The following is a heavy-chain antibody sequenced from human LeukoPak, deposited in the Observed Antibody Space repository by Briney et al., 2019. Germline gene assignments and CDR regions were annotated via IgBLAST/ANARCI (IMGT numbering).Heavy chain of an antibody. D-gene: IGHD3-10*01. J-gene: IGHJ5*02. V-gene: IGHV4-30-2*01. CDR1: GGSISSGGYS. CDR3: ARARRVRGVPLDP. CDR2: IYHRGST. Sequence: SETLSLTCAVSGGSISSGGYSWSWIRQPPGKGLEWIGYIYHRGSTYYNPSLKSRVTISVDRSKNQFSLKLSSVTAADTAVYYCARARRVRGVPLDPWGQGTLVTVSS.